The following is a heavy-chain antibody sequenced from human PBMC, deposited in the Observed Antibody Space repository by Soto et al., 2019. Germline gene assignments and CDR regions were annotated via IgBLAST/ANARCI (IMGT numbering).Heavy chain of an antibody. V-gene: IGHV1-69*13. CDR3: ASSGPLGSSPGDYYYYGMDV. D-gene: IGHD6-6*01. Sequence: AAVKVSCKASGGTFSSYAISWVRQAPGQGLEWMGGIIPIFGTANYAQKFQGRVTITADESTSTAYMELSSLRSEDTAVYYCASSGPLGSSPGDYYYYGMDVWGQGTTGTAP. CDR2: IIPIFGTA. CDR1: GGTFSSYA. J-gene: IGHJ6*02.